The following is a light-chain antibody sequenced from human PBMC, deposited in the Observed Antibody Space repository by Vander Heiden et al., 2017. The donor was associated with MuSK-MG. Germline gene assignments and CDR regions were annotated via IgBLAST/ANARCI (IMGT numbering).Light chain of an antibody. J-gene: IGKJ1*01. Sequence: DIQMTQSPSSLSASVGDRVTLTCRASQRIGNFLIWYQQKPGKAPKVLMYAASSLQSGVPSRFSGGGSGTDFTLTISRLQPEDFATYYCQQTDSTPRTFGQGTKVEIK. CDR3: QQTDSTPRT. CDR1: QRIGNF. V-gene: IGKV1-39*01. CDR2: AAS.